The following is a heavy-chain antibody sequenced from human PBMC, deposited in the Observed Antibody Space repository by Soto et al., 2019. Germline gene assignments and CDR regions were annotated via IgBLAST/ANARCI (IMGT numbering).Heavy chain of an antibody. CDR1: GYTFTGYA. CDR2: INGGNGDT. V-gene: IGHV1-3*01. Sequence: XSVKVSCKASGYTFTGYAIHWVRQAPGQRLEWMGWINGGNGDTKYSQKFQDRVTISRDTSASTAYMELTSLGSEDTALYHCARGYCSSTSCQYYFDFWGQGTLVTVSS. CDR3: ARGYCSSTSCQYYFDF. J-gene: IGHJ4*02. D-gene: IGHD2-2*01.